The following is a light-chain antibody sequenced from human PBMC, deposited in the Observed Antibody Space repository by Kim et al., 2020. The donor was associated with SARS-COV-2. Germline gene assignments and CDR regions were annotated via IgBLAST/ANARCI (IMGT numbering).Light chain of an antibody. V-gene: IGLV6-57*01. CDR3: QSYDSSNRV. Sequence: GKTVTSSRTRSSGSIASNYVQWYQQRPGSSPTTVIYEDNHRPSGVPDRFSGSIDSASNSASLTISGLKTEDEADYYCQSYDSSNRVFGGGTQLTVL. J-gene: IGLJ3*02. CDR1: SGSIASNY. CDR2: EDN.